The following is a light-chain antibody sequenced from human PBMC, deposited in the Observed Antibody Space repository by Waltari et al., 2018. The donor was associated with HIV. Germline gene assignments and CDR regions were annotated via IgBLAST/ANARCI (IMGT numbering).Light chain of an antibody. CDR2: EVI. Sequence: HSALTQPASVSASPGQSITISCTGTSSAFGISNYVSCYQQHPGNVPKVIISEVISRPSGCSDRFSGSKSGNTASLTISGLQPEDEADYYCTSYTSNDTLLFGGGTKVTVL. CDR1: SSAFGISNY. J-gene: IGLJ2*01. CDR3: TSYTSNDTLL. V-gene: IGLV2-14*01.